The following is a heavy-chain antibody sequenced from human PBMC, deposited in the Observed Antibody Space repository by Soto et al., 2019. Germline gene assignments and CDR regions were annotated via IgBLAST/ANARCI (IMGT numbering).Heavy chain of an antibody. D-gene: IGHD3-3*01. CDR2: VSTSGNV. V-gene: IGHV4-4*07. CDR1: GGSLTKYY. CDR3: ARDNNDFWSLYPLAFDY. J-gene: IGHJ4*02. Sequence: KTSEALSLTCAVSGGSLTKYYWGWIRQAAGKGLEWIGRVSTSGNVVSKASLRSRLTMSVDTSKNQFSLRLTSVTAADTAVYYCARDNNDFWSLYPLAFDYWGQGALVTVSS.